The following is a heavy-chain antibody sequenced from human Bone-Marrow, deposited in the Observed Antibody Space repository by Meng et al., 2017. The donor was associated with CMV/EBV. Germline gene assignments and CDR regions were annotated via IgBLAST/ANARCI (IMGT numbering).Heavy chain of an antibody. CDR1: GGSISSYY. Sequence: SCTVSGGSISSYYWSWIRQPPGKGLEWIGYIYYSGSTNYNPSLKSRVTISVDTSKNQFSLKLSSVTAADTAVYYCARLPAAKHNWFDPWGQGTLVTVPS. J-gene: IGHJ5*02. V-gene: IGHV4-59*01. CDR3: ARLPAAKHNWFDP. D-gene: IGHD2-2*01. CDR2: IYYSGST.